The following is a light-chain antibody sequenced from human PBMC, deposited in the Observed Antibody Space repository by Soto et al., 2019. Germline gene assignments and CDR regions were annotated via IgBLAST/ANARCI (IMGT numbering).Light chain of an antibody. V-gene: IGKV3-15*01. J-gene: IGKJ5*01. CDR1: QSVSSS. CDR3: QQYKNWPPIT. CDR2: GAS. Sequence: EIVLTQSPPTLSVSPGERATLSCRASQSVSSSLAWYQQKPGQAPRLLIYGASTRATGTPARFSGSGSGTEFTLTISSLQSEDFAVYYCQQYKNWPPITFGQGTRLEIK.